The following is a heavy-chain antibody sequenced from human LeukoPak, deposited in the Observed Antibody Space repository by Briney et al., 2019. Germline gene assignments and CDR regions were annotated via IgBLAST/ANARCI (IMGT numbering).Heavy chain of an antibody. J-gene: IGHJ3*02. D-gene: IGHD4-17*01. CDR1: GFTFSSYG. V-gene: IGHV3-30*18. CDR3: AKDRLYGDYAHDAFDI. CDR2: ISYDGSNK. Sequence: GGSLRLSCAASGFTFSSYGMHRVRQAPGKGLEWVAVISYDGSNKYYADSVKGRFTISRDNSKNTLYLQMNSLRAEDTAVYYCAKDRLYGDYAHDAFDIWGQGTMVTVSS.